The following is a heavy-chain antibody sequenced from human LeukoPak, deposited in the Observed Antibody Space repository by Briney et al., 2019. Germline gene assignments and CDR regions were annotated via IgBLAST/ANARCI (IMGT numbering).Heavy chain of an antibody. Sequence: PGGSLRLSCAASGFTFSSYGMHWVRQPPGKGLDRVAFIRYDGSNKYYADSVKGRFTISRDNSKNTLYLQMNSVRAEDTAVYYCAKDGGLRRMGFFDYWGQGTLVTVSS. CDR1: GFTFSSYG. CDR3: AKDGGLRRMGFFDY. D-gene: IGHD2-8*01. J-gene: IGHJ4*02. V-gene: IGHV3-30*02. CDR2: IRYDGSNK.